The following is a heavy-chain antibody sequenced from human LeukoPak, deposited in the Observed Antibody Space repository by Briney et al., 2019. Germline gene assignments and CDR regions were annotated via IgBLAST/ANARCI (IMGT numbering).Heavy chain of an antibody. CDR1: GFTFSSYG. V-gene: IGHV3-30*18. D-gene: IGHD1-26*01. J-gene: IGHJ6*02. Sequence: GGSLRLSCAASGFTFSSYGMHWVRQAPGKGLEWVAVISYDGSNKYYADSVKGRFTISRDNSKNTLYLQMNSLRAEGTAVYYCAKAKLGATYYYYYGMDVWGQGTTVTVSS. CDR3: AKAKLGATYYYYYGMDV. CDR2: ISYDGSNK.